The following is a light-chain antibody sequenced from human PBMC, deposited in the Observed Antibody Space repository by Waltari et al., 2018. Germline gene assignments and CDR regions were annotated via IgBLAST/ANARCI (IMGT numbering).Light chain of an antibody. CDR1: QSISSY. J-gene: IGKJ1*01. CDR2: GAS. CDR3: QQSFSSPWT. V-gene: IGKV1-39*01. Sequence: IQMTLSPLSLSASVGDRVTITCRASQSISSYLNWYQQKPGKAPKLLIYGASSLQSGVPARFSGSGSGTDFTLSISSLQPEDFATYFCQQSFSSPWTFGQGTKVEIK.